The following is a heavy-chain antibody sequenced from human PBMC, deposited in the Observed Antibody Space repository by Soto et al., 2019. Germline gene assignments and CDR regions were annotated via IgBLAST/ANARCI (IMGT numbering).Heavy chain of an antibody. CDR1: GGSVRSSNYH. V-gene: IGHV4-39*07. J-gene: IGHJ4*02. CDR3: AAGGGLPRYY. Sequence: SETLSLTCTVSGGSVRSSNYHWDWIRQPPGKGLEWIGYIYHSGSTYYNPSLKSRVTISVDRSKNQFSLKLSSVTAADTAVYYCAAGGGLPRYYWGQGTLVTVSS. D-gene: IGHD5-12*01. CDR2: IYHSGST.